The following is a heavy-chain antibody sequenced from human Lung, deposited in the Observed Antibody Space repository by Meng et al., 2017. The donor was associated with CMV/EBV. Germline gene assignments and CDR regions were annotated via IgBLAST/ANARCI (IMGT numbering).Heavy chain of an antibody. CDR1: GGSMSSTNW. J-gene: IGHJ4*02. CDR3: ARDGTPPYCSGGSCWDY. D-gene: IGHD2-15*01. CDR2: IYHSGST. V-gene: IGHV4-4*02. Sequence: VRLRHADPVLVKPTGTLSPTLAVFGGSMSSTNWWSWVRQPPGKGLEWIGEIYHSGSTNYNPSLKSRVTMSVDTSKNQFSLKLSSVTAADTAVYYCARDGTPPYCSGGSCWDYWGQGTLVTVSS.